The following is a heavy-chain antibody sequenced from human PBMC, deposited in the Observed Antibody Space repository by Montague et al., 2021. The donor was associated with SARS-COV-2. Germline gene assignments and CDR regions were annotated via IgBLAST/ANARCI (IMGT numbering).Heavy chain of an antibody. J-gene: IGHJ6*02. CDR2: IYSGGST. CDR3: ARDQRRYGLGSYYGPHYYYYGMDA. Sequence: SLRLSFSASGFTVSSNYMSWVRQAPGKGLEWVSVIYSGGSTYYADSVKGRCTISRDNSKNTLYLQMNSLRAEDTAVYYCARDQRRYGLGSYYGPHYYYYGMDAWGQGTTVTVSS. V-gene: IGHV3-66*02. D-gene: IGHD3-10*01. CDR1: GFTVSSNY.